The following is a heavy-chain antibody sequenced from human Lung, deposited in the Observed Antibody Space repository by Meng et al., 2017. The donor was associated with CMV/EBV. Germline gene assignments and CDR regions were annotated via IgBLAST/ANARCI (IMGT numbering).Heavy chain of an antibody. Sequence: GGSLRLCCVASGFSFSSSVMHWVRQAPGKGLEWVAAISNDGDDKFYADSVKGRFTISRDNAKNTLYLQLNRLRAADTAVYYCKEVDEWGQGTLVTVSS. CDR3: KEVDE. J-gene: IGHJ4*02. V-gene: IGHV3-30*03. CDR1: GFSFSSSV. CDR2: ISNDGDDK.